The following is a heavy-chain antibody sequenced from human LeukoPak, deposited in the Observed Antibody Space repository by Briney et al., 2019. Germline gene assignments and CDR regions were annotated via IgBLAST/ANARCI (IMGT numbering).Heavy chain of an antibody. CDR3: ARDRRYFDWSHNWFDP. CDR2: IFHSGST. V-gene: IGHV4-59*01. Sequence: SETLSLTCTVSGGSISSYYWSWIRQPPGKGLEWIGYIFHSGSTYYNPSLKSRVTILVDRSKNQFSLKLSSVTAADTAVYYCARDRRYFDWSHNWFDPWGQGTLVTVSS. CDR1: GGSISSYY. D-gene: IGHD3-9*01. J-gene: IGHJ5*02.